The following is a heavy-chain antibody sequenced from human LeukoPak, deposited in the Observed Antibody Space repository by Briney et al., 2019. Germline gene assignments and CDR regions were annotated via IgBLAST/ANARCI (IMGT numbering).Heavy chain of an antibody. V-gene: IGHV1-8*01. J-gene: IGHJ4*02. CDR2: MNPNSGNT. Sequence: RASVKVSFTASGYTFTIYDINWVRQATGQGLEWMGWMNPNSGNTGYAQKFQGRVTMTRNTSISTAYMELSSLRSEDTAVYYCARVWCGGSCYPSEWGQGTLVTVSS. CDR3: ARVWCGGSCYPSE. CDR1: GYTFTIYD. D-gene: IGHD2-15*01.